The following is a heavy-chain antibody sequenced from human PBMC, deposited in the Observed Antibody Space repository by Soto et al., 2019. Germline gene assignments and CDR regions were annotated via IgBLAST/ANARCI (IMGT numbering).Heavy chain of an antibody. CDR3: ARDTDYYDSSGWFDP. CDR2: IYYSGST. J-gene: IGHJ5*02. V-gene: IGHV4-30-4*01. D-gene: IGHD3-22*01. Sequence: QVQLQESGPGLVKPSQTLSLTCTVSSGSISSGDYYWSWIRQPPGKGLEWIGYIYYSGSTYYNPSLKSRVTISVDTSKNQFSLKLSSVTAADTAVYYCARDTDYYDSSGWFDPWGQGTLVTVSS. CDR1: SGSISSGDYY.